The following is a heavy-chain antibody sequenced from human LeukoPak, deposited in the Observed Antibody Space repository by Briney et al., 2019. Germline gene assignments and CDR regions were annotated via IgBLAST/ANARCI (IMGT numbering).Heavy chain of an antibody. CDR3: ARDSGIRFLEWLPSDY. CDR2: ISYDGSNK. Sequence: GGSLRLSCAASGFTFSSYAMHWVRQAPGKGLEWVAVISYDGSNKYYADSVKGRFTISRDNSKNTLYLQMNSPRAEDTAVYYCARDSGIRFLEWLPSDYWGQGTLVTVSS. V-gene: IGHV3-30*04. D-gene: IGHD3-3*01. J-gene: IGHJ4*02. CDR1: GFTFSSYA.